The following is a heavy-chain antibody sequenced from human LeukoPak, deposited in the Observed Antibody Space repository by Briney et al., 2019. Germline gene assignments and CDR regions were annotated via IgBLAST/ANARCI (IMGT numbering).Heavy chain of an antibody. CDR1: GFTVSSNY. J-gene: IGHJ6*02. Sequence: GGSLRLSCAASGFTVSSNYMSWVRQAPGKGLEWVSVIYSGGSTYYADSVAGRFTISRDNSKNTLYLQMNSLRAEDTAVYYCARVGPIVGDGMDVWGQGTTVTVSS. V-gene: IGHV3-53*01. D-gene: IGHD3-22*01. CDR3: ARVGPIVGDGMDV. CDR2: IYSGGST.